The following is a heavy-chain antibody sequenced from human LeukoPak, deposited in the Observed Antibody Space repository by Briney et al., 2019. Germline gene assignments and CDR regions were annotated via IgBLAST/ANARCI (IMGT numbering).Heavy chain of an antibody. V-gene: IGHV4-34*01. CDR3: AGSSEDIVVVVAASGWFDP. Sequence: SETLSLTCDVYGGSFSNYYWSWIRQPPGKGLEWIGEINHRGSTNYNPSLKSRVIISVDTSKNQFSLKLSSVTAADTAVYYCAGSSEDIVVVVAASGWFDPWGQGTLVTVSS. CDR2: INHRGST. D-gene: IGHD2-15*01. J-gene: IGHJ5*02. CDR1: GGSFSNYY.